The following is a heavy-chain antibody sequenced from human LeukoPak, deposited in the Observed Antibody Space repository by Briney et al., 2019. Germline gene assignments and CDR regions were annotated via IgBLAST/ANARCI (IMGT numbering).Heavy chain of an antibody. CDR1: GGSISRYY. Sequence: SETLSLTCAVSGGSISRYYWSWIRQPPGKGLEWIGYIDDNGSTKYNPSLKSRVTISVDTSKNQFSLKLRSVTAADTAVYYCARGGRRVGYNLGGNFDYWGQGTLVTVSS. CDR2: IDDNGST. CDR3: ARGGRRVGYNLGGNFDY. V-gene: IGHV4-59*08. D-gene: IGHD5-24*01. J-gene: IGHJ4*02.